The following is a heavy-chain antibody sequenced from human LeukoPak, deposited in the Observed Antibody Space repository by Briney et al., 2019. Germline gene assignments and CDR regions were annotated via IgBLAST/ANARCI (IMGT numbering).Heavy chain of an antibody. CDR3: VREGPRGLAFDI. Sequence: GGSLRLSCTASGFIFTNHAMSWVRQTPGKGLEWVSGISASGGSTFYADSVKGRFTISRDNSKNTLYLQMNGLRVEDTAVYYCVREGPRGLAFDIWGQGTMVTVSS. D-gene: IGHD3/OR15-3a*01. J-gene: IGHJ3*02. V-gene: IGHV3-23*01. CDR2: ISASGGST. CDR1: GFIFTNHA.